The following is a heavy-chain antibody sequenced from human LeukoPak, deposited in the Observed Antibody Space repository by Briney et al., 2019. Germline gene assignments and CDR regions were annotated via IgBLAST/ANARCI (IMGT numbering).Heavy chain of an antibody. J-gene: IGHJ4*02. V-gene: IGHV3-48*01. CDR3: AREGPYYYDSSGYSG. D-gene: IGHD3-22*01. CDR1: GFTFSSYS. CDR2: ISSSSSTI. Sequence: GGSLRLSCAASGFTFSSYSMNWVRQAPGKGLEWVSYISSSSSTIYYADSVKGRFTISRDNAKNSLYLQMNSLRAEDTAVYYCAREGPYYYDSSGYSGWGQGTLVTVSS.